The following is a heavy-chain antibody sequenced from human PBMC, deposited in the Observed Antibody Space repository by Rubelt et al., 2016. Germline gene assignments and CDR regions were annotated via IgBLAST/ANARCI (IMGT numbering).Heavy chain of an antibody. J-gene: IGHJ3*02. CDR2: IDYSGSS. CDR3: AREGGSGYDSGFDI. CDR1: AGSISRSTSY. Sequence: QLQLQESGPGLVKPSETLSLTCTVSAGSISRSTSYWGWIRQAPGKGLEWIGSIDYSGSSYYNPSLKSRVTISVDSSKNQVSLKLRSGTAAATAVYYCAREGGSGYDSGFDIWGQGTMVTVSS. V-gene: IGHV4-39*02. D-gene: IGHD5-12*01.